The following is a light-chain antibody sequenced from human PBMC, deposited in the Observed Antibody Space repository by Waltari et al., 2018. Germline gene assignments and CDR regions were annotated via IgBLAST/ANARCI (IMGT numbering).Light chain of an antibody. CDR2: KAS. Sequence: DILMTQSPSTLSASLGDRVTLTCRASRSIRTWLAWYQQKLGKAPKLLIYKASTLEGGVPSRFSGSGSETEFTLTITSLQPDDFATYYCQQYYTYPYTFGQGTKLEIK. V-gene: IGKV1-5*03. CDR1: RSIRTW. CDR3: QQYYTYPYT. J-gene: IGKJ2*01.